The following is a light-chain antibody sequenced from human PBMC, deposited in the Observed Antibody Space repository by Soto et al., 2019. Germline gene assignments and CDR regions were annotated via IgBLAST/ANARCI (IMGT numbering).Light chain of an antibody. Sequence: EIVLTQSPGTLSLSPGERATLSCRSSHSVSSNYLAWYQQKPGQAPRLLIYDVSSRATGIPDRFSGSGSGTYFTLTSSRLEPVDFAVYYCQQYGISPTFGQGTKVEIK. CDR3: QQYGISPT. CDR1: HSVSSNY. J-gene: IGKJ1*01. CDR2: DVS. V-gene: IGKV3-20*01.